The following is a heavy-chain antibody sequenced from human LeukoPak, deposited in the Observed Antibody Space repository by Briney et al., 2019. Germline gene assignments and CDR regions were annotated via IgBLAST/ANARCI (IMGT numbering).Heavy chain of an antibody. CDR1: GFTFSSYA. CDR2: ISYDGSNK. D-gene: IGHD5/OR15-5a*01. CDR3: VRGDLRLPRSTPDC. Sequence: GGSLRLSCAASGFTFSSYAMHWVRQAPGKGLEWVAVISYDGSNKYYADSVKGRFTISRDNSKNTLYLQMNSLRGEDTAVYYCVRGDLRLPRSTPDCWGQGTLVTVSS. J-gene: IGHJ4*02. V-gene: IGHV3-30-3*01.